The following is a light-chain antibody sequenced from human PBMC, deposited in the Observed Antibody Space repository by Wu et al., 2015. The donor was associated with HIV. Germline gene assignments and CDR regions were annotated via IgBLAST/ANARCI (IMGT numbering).Light chain of an antibody. CDR1: QSISSW. CDR3: QQYNSWTWT. V-gene: IGKV1-5*03. J-gene: IGKJ1*01. CDR2: KAP. Sequence: DIQMTQSPSTLSASVGDRVTITCRASQSISSWLAWYQQKPGKAPKLLIYKAPSLQSGVPSRFSGSGSGTEFTLTISSLQPDDFATYYCQQYNSWTWTFGQGTKVEI.